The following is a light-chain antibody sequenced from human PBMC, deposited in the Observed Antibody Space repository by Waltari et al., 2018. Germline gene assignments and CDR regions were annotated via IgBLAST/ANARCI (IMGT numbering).Light chain of an antibody. CDR2: EAS. J-gene: IGKJ1*01. CDR3: QNHERLPAT. Sequence: IVLTQSPGTLSLSPGERATLSCRASQSISRYLVWYQQKPGQPPRLLIYEASRRATGIPDRFSGSGSGTDFSLTIGRLEPEDFGVYYCQNHERLPATFGQGTRVEI. V-gene: IGKV3-20*01. CDR1: QSISRY.